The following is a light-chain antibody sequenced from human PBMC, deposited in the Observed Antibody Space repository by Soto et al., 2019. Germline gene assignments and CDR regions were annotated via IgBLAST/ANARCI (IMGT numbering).Light chain of an antibody. CDR3: CAYVGGIISLYL. Sequence: SNEDESYNSVSWYQQRPGRAPQLVIYQVTNRPSVISSRFYGSKSGNTASLTISGLQAEDEADYYCCAYVGGIISLYLFGTETNVTVL. CDR2: QVT. V-gene: IGLV2-23*02. CDR1: SNEDESYNS. J-gene: IGLJ1*01.